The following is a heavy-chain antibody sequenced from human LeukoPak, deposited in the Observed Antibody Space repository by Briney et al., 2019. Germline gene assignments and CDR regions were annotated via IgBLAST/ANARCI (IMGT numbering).Heavy chain of an antibody. CDR3: ASHYGENYYFDY. CDR1: GGSISRYY. V-gene: IGHV4-59*12. CDR2: IYYSGST. J-gene: IGHJ4*02. Sequence: SETLSLTCNVSGGSISRYYWSWVRRPPGEGLEWIGYIYYSGSTNYNPSLKSRVTISVDTSKNQFSLKLSSVTAADTAVYYCASHYGENYYFDYWGQGTVVTVSS. D-gene: IGHD4-17*01.